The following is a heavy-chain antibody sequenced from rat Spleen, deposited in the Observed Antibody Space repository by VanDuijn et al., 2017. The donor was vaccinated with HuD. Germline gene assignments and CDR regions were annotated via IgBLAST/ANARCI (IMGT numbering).Heavy chain of an antibody. V-gene: IGHV5-19*01. CDR3: ATDRGYSGPFDY. CDR1: GFTFSNYG. J-gene: IGHJ2*01. D-gene: IGHD1-1*01. CDR2: ISPSGGST. Sequence: EVQLVESGGGLVQPGRSLKLSCAASGFTFSNYGMHWIRQAPTKGLEWVASISPSGGSTYYRDSVKGRFTISRDNAKSTLYLQMDSLRSEATATYYCATDRGYSGPFDYWGQGVMVTVSS.